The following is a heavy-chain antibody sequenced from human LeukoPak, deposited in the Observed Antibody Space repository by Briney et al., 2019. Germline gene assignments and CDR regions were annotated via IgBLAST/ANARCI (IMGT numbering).Heavy chain of an antibody. CDR2: ISYSGTT. D-gene: IGHD3-3*01. CDR1: GGSISSSSYY. V-gene: IGHV4-39*07. Sequence: SETLSLTCTASGGSISSSSYYWGWIRQPPGKGLVWIGSISYSGTTYYNPSLKSRLTMSVDTSKNQFSLQLSSVPAADTAVYYCARDPDFWSGYYNFDYWGQGTLVTVSS. J-gene: IGHJ4*02. CDR3: ARDPDFWSGYYNFDY.